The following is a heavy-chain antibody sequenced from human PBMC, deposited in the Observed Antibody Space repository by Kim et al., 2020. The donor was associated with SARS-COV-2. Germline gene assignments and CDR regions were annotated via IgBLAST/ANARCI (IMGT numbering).Heavy chain of an antibody. CDR3: ARGRIDYDILTGYYLLGAFFI. CDR1: GFTFSSYS. J-gene: IGHJ3*02. V-gene: IGHV3-21*01. Sequence: GGSLRLSCAASGFTFSSYSMNWVRQAPGNGLEWVSSISSSSSYIYYADSVKGRFTISRDNAKNSLYLQMNSLRAEDRAVYYCARGRIDYDILTGYYLLGAFFIWGQGTMVAVSS. CDR2: ISSSSSYI. D-gene: IGHD3-9*01.